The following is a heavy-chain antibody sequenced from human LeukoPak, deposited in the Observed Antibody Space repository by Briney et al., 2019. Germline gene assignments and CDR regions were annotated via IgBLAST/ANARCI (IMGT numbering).Heavy chain of an antibody. J-gene: IGHJ6*02. CDR1: GYTFTSYD. CDR2: MNPNSGNT. V-gene: IGHV1-8*01. CDR3: ARHKLATVYYYGMDV. D-gene: IGHD5-12*01. Sequence: GASVKVSCKASGYTFTSYDINWVRQATGQGLEWMGWMNPNSGNTGYAQKFQGRVTMTRNTSISTAYMELGSLRSEDTAVYYCARHKLATVYYYGMDVWGQGTTVTVSS.